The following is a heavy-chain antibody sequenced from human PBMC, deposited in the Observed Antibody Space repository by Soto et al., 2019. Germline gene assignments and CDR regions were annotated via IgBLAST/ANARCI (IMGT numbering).Heavy chain of an antibody. CDR3: ARYSGSCNDYYYYYGMDV. V-gene: IGHV1-69*13. D-gene: IGHD1-26*01. J-gene: IGHJ6*02. CDR1: GGTFSSYA. Sequence: ASVKVSCKASGGTFSSYAISWVRQAPGQGLEWMGGIIPIFGTANYAQKFQGRVTITADESTSTAYMELSSLRSEDTAVYYCARYSGSCNDYYYYYGMDVWGQGTTVTVSS. CDR2: IIPIFGTA.